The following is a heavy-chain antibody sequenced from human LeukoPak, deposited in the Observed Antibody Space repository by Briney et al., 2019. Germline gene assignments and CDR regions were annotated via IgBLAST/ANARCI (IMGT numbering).Heavy chain of an antibody. D-gene: IGHD6-19*01. Sequence: GGSLRLSCAASGFTFSSYWMTWVRQAPGKGLEWVANIKQDGGEKYYVDSVTGRFTISRDNAKNSVYLQMNSLRAEDTAVYYCAGSSGWLFDYWGQGSLVAVSS. J-gene: IGHJ4*02. V-gene: IGHV3-7*01. CDR2: IKQDGGEK. CDR3: AGSSGWLFDY. CDR1: GFTFSSYW.